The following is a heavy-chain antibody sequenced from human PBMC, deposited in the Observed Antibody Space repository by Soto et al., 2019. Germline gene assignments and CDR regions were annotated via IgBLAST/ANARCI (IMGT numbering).Heavy chain of an antibody. J-gene: IGHJ5*02. D-gene: IGHD3-3*02. CDR2: ISGDGSNE. CDR3: ARHLSHLKSGWFDP. V-gene: IGHV3-30-3*01. Sequence: LRLSCAASGFTFINYAMHWVRQAPGKGLEWVALISGDGSNEYYADSVKGRFTISRDNSRNTLYLQMNRLRADDTAVYYCARHLSHLKSGWFDPWGQGTLVTVSS. CDR1: GFTFINYA.